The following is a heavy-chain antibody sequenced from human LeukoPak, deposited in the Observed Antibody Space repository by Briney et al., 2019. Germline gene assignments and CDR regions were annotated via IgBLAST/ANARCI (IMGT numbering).Heavy chain of an antibody. CDR3: ARAGSGSYVFDP. CDR1: GYTFTDYY. CDR2: INPNSGGT. V-gene: IGHV1-2*02. D-gene: IGHD1-26*01. J-gene: IGHJ5*02. Sequence: ASVKVSCKASGYTFTDYYINWVRQAPGQGLEWMGWINPNSGGTNYAQKFQGRVTMTRDTSISTAYMELSRLRSDDTAVYYCARAGSGSYVFDPWGQGTLVTVSS.